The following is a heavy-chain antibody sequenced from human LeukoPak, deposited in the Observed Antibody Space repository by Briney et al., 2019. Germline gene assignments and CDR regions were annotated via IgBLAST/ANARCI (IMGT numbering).Heavy chain of an antibody. CDR1: GGSISSQY. V-gene: IGHV4-59*11. Sequence: SETLSLTCTVSGGSISSQYWSWIRQPPGKGLEWIGYISYSGSTNYNPSLKSRVTISLDTPKNQFSLRLNSVTAADTAVYYCARGVAGYGPYDYWGQGTLVTVSS. CDR2: ISYSGST. J-gene: IGHJ4*02. D-gene: IGHD5-12*01. CDR3: ARGVAGYGPYDY.